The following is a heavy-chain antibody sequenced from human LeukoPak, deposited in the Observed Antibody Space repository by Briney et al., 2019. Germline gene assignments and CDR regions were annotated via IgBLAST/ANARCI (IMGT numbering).Heavy chain of an antibody. Sequence: ASVKVSCKASGFTFSNYGFTCVRQAPGQGLEWMGWVSAYNGDTSYAQNLRYRVIMTTDTSTTTAYMELRSLRSDDTAVYYCARVGEQHLDFYFDYWGQGSLVTVSS. D-gene: IGHD6-13*01. J-gene: IGHJ4*02. V-gene: IGHV1-18*04. CDR3: ARVGEQHLDFYFDY. CDR1: GFTFSNYG. CDR2: VSAYNGDT.